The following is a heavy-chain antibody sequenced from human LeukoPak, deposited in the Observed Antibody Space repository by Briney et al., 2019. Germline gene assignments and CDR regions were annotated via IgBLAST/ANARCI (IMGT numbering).Heavy chain of an antibody. CDR1: GFTFVSHA. D-gene: IGHD3-10*01. Sequence: PGGSLRLSCAVSGFTFVSHAMNWVRQAPGKGLEWISFINHYGTIVYYADSVKGRFATSGDNAKNSLYLQINNVGADDTAVYYCAKVRAVSAVWFPVDYWGQGTLVTVSS. V-gene: IGHV3-48*03. J-gene: IGHJ4*02. CDR3: AKVRAVSAVWFPVDY. CDR2: INHYGTIV.